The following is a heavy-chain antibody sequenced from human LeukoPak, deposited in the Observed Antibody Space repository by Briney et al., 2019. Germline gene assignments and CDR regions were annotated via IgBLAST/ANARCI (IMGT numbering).Heavy chain of an antibody. D-gene: IGHD1-26*01. V-gene: IGHV3-53*01. J-gene: IGHJ4*02. Sequence: GGSLRLSCAASGFTVSSNYMSWVRQAPGKGLEWVSVIYSGGSTYYADSVKGRFTISRDNSKNKLYLQMNSLRPEDTAVYYCATLLGGSFDYWGQGTLVTVSS. CDR1: GFTVSSNY. CDR2: IYSGGST. CDR3: ATLLGGSFDY.